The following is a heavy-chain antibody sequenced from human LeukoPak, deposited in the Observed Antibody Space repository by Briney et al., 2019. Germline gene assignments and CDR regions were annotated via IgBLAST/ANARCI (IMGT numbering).Heavy chain of an antibody. V-gene: IGHV1-18*01. D-gene: IGHD6-6*01. J-gene: IGHJ6*03. Sequence: ASVKVSCKASGYTFTSYGISWVRQAPGQGLEWMGWISAYNGNTNYAQKLRGRVTMTTDTSTSTAYMELRSLRSEDTAVYYCARGYSSSYYYYYYYMDVWGKGTTVTVSS. CDR3: ARGYSSSYYYYYYYMDV. CDR1: GYTFTSYG. CDR2: ISAYNGNT.